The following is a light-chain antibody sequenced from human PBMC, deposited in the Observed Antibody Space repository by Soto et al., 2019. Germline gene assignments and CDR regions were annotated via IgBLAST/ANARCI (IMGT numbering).Light chain of an antibody. CDR3: QQYDSSSRT. CDR2: KAS. J-gene: IGKJ1*01. V-gene: IGKV1-5*03. CDR1: QSISSW. Sequence: DIQMSQSPSTLSASVGDRVTITGRASQSISSWLAWYQQKPQRAPKLLIYKASTLQSGVPSRFSGSGSGTEFTLTISSLQPDDFATYYCQQYDSSSRTFGQGTKVDIK.